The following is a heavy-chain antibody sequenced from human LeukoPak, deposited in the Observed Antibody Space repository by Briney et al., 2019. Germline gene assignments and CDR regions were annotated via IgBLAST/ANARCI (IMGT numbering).Heavy chain of an antibody. CDR3: ARDSHGYSSSSHLGY. D-gene: IGHD6-6*01. CDR1: GGSISSGGYY. CDR2: VYYSGST. V-gene: IGHV4-31*03. Sequence: PSQTLSLTCTVSGGSISSGGYYWSWIRQHPGKGLEGIGYVYYSGSTYYNPSVKSRVTISVDPSENQFSLKLSSVTAADTAVYYCARDSHGYSSSSHLGYWGQGTLVTVSS. J-gene: IGHJ4*02.